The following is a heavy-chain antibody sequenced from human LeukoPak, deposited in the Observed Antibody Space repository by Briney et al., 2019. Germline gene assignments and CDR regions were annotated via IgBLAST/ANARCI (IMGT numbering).Heavy chain of an antibody. CDR2: INPNSGGT. J-gene: IGHJ4*02. CDR3: ARDLKVGYSSGRYSWGTGSSNDY. CDR1: GYTFTGYY. V-gene: IGHV1-2*02. D-gene: IGHD6-19*01. Sequence: GASVKVSCKASGYTFTGYYMHWVRQAPGQGLEWMGWINPNSGGTNYAQKFQGRVTMTRDTSISTAYMELSRLRSDDTAVYYCARDLKVGYSSGRYSWGTGSSNDYWGQGTLVTASS.